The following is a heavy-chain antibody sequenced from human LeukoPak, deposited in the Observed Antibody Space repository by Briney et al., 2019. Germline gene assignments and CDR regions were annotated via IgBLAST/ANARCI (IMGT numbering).Heavy chain of an antibody. D-gene: IGHD5-18*01. Sequence: GRSLRLSCAASGFTFSSYGMHWVRQAPGKGLEWVAVIWYDGSNKYYADSVKGRFTISRDNSKNTLYLQMNSLRAEDTAVYYCARERIQLWSYRGAFDIWGQGTMVTVSS. J-gene: IGHJ3*02. CDR1: GFTFSSYG. V-gene: IGHV3-33*01. CDR2: IWYDGSNK. CDR3: ARERIQLWSYRGAFDI.